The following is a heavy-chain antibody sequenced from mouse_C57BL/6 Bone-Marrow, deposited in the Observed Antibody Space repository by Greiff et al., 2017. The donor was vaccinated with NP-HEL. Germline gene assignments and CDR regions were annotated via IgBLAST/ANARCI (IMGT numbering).Heavy chain of an antibody. CDR1: GYTFTDYY. CDR2: INPYNGGT. Sequence: EVQLQQSGPVLVKPGASVKMSCKASGYTFTDYYMNWVKQSHGKSLEWIGVINPYNGGTSYNQKFKGKATLTVDKSSSTAYMELNSLTSEDSAVYYCARENYYGSSSYWYFDVWGTGTTVTVSS. V-gene: IGHV1-19*01. J-gene: IGHJ1*03. D-gene: IGHD1-1*01. CDR3: ARENYYGSSSYWYFDV.